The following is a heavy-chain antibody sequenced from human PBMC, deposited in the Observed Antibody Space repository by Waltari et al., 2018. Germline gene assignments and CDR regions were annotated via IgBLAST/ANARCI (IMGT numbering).Heavy chain of an antibody. J-gene: IGHJ5*02. CDR3: ARSCGLRCHWFDP. CDR2: MNIDESGT. Sequence: EVQLVESGGGLVQPGGSLRLSCAASGFTFTRYWIHWVRQAPGKGLVWGSRMNIDESGTSDADSGKGRFTISRDNTKNTLYLQMNRLRTEDTAVYYCARSCGLRCHWFDPWGQGTLVTVSS. D-gene: IGHD4-17*01. V-gene: IGHV3-74*01. CDR1: GFTFTRYW.